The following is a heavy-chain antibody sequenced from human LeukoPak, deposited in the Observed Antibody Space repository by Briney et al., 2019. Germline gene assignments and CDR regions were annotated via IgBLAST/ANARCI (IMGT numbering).Heavy chain of an antibody. CDR1: GGSISSYY. Sequence: PAETLSLTCTVSGGSISSYYWSWVRQPAGKGLEWIGRLSSSGSTNYNTSLKSRVTMSVDTSTNQLSLNLTYVTAADTAVYYCAREVSGSDYYRAYDYWGQGTLVTVSS. J-gene: IGHJ4*02. CDR2: LSSSGST. CDR3: AREVSGSDYYRAYDY. V-gene: IGHV4-4*07. D-gene: IGHD3-3*01.